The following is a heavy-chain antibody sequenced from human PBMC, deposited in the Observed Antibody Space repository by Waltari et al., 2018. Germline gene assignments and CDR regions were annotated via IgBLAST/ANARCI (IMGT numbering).Heavy chain of an antibody. J-gene: IGHJ6*02. CDR2: IYHSGST. V-gene: IGHV4-38-2*01. D-gene: IGHD3-16*02. CDR3: ARYDYIWGSYRTYYYYGMDV. Sequence: QVQLQESGPGLVKPSETLSLTCAVSGYSISSGYYWGWIRQPPGKGLEWIGSIYHSGSTYCNPSLKSRVTISVDTSKNQFSLKLSSVTAADTAVYYCARYDYIWGSYRTYYYYGMDVWGQGTTVTVSS. CDR1: GYSISSGYY.